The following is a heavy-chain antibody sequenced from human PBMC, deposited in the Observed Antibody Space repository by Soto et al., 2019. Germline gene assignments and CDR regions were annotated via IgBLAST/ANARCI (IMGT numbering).Heavy chain of an antibody. CDR2: IYYIGST. J-gene: IGHJ5*02. V-gene: IGHV4-31*03. CDR3: ARGGSYAWHVSWLDP. Sequence: PSEPLSLTCTVSRASISSGGYYWSWIRQHPGQGLECIGYIYYIGSTYYNPSLKSRVTISVDTSKNQFSLKLSSVTAADPAVYYCARGGSYAWHVSWLDPWGQGPLVTV. CDR1: RASISSGGYY. D-gene: IGHD1-26*01.